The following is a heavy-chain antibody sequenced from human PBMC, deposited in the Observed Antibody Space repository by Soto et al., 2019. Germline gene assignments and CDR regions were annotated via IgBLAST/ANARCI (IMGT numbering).Heavy chain of an antibody. Sequence: QPGGFLRLSCSASGFAFTNYAMSCVRQPPGKGLEWVSGMSNSGKNTYYADSVKGRFTIYRDSAKDTLYLQMNSLRAEDTAIYYCAKDPRAGYDRGYHYFDNWGRGILVTVSS. J-gene: IGHJ4*02. V-gene: IGHV3-23*01. D-gene: IGHD6-25*01. CDR3: AKDPRAGYDRGYHYFDN. CDR2: MSNSGKNT. CDR1: GFAFTNYA.